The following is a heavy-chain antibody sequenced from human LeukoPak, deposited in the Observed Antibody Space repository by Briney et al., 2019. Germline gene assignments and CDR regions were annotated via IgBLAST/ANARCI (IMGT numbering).Heavy chain of an antibody. V-gene: IGHV3-30-3*01. J-gene: IGHJ4*02. CDR3: ARNSGWIDY. CDR2: ISYDGSNK. CDR1: GFTFSSYA. Sequence: GGSLRLSCAASGFTFSSYAMHWVRQAPGKGLEWVAVISYDGSNKYYADSVKGRFTISRDNSKNTLYLQMNSLRAEDTAVYYRARNSGWIDYWGQGTLVTVSS. D-gene: IGHD6-19*01.